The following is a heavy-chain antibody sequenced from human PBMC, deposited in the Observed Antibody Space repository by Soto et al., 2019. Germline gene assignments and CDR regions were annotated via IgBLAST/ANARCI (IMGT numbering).Heavy chain of an antibody. CDR3: EKDQNRVGFIDVVVTANYGMDV. V-gene: IGHV3-48*03. Sequence: PGGSLTLSCAASGFTFSAFEMNCLRQAPGKGLEWLSYIYNSGSTMTYADSVNGRFAISRDKSKNSLYLQMNSLRAGDTAVYYCEKDQNRVGFIDVVVTANYGMDVWGQGTKVTVSS. CDR2: IYNSGSTM. D-gene: IGHD2-21*02. CDR1: GFTFSAFE. J-gene: IGHJ6*02.